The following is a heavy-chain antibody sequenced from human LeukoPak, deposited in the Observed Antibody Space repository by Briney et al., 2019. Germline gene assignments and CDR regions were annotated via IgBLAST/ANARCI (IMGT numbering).Heavy chain of an antibody. CDR3: ARDLIVVVPAAMSSSYYYGMDV. V-gene: IGHV1-69*04. CDR2: IIPILGIA. D-gene: IGHD2-2*01. CDR1: GGTFSSYA. J-gene: IGHJ6*02. Sequence: ASVQASCKASGGTFSSYAISWVRQAPGQGLEWMGRIIPILGIANYAQKFQGRVTITADKSTSTAYMELSSLRSEDTAVYYCARDLIVVVPAAMSSSYYYGMDVWGQGTTVTVSS.